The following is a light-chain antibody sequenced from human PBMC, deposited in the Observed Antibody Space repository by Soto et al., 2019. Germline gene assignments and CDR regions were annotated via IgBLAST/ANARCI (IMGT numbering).Light chain of an antibody. CDR1: QSVLSSSNNKNY. CDR3: XXXXXPPLT. V-gene: IGKV4-1*01. J-gene: IGKJ4*01. CDR2: WAS. Sequence: DFVMTQSHSLAVSLGERATITCKSSQSVLSSSNNKNYLAWYQQKPGQPPRLLIYWASTRESGVPDRFSGSGSGTEFTLTISSLQAXDVXXXXXXXXXXPPLTFGGGTKVEIK.